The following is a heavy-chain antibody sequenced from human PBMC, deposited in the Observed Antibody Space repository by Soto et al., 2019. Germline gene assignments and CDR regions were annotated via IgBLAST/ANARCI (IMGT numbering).Heavy chain of an antibody. D-gene: IGHD3-10*01. V-gene: IGHV3-53*01. CDR3: GAARGGGGY. Sequence: EVQLVESGGGLIQPGGSLRLSCAVSGFTVSNNYMSWVRQAPGKGLEGVSVIYSGGYTAYGDSVKGRFTISRDNSKNTPLLKMNSRGPNHLAWFYSGAARGGGGYWGQGTLVTVSS. CDR1: GFTVSNNY. CDR2: IYSGGYT. J-gene: IGHJ4*02.